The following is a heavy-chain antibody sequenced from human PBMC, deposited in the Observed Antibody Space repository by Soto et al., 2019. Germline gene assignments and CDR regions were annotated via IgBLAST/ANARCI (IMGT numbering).Heavy chain of an antibody. V-gene: IGHV3-66*04. J-gene: IGHJ4*02. Sequence: EVQLVESGGGLVQPGGSLSLSCAASGFTVSSNYMSWVRQAPGKGLEWVSVIYSGGSAYYADSVKGRFTISRDNSKNTLYLQMTSLRAADTAVYYCARHGYSYGGGYFDYWGQGTLVTVSS. CDR1: GFTVSSNY. CDR2: IYSGGSA. CDR3: ARHGYSYGGGYFDY. D-gene: IGHD5-18*01.